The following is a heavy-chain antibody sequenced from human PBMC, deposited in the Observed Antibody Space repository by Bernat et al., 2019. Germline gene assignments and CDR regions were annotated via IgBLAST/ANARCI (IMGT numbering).Heavy chain of an antibody. Sequence: QLQLQESGPGLVKPSETLSLTCTVSGGSISSSSYYWGWIRQPPGKGLEWIGSIYYSGSTYYNPSLKSRVTISVDTSKNQFSLKLSSVTAADTAVYYCARPTRYYDFWSGSSEGFFDYWGQGTLVTVSS. V-gene: IGHV4-39*01. J-gene: IGHJ4*02. CDR1: GGSISSSSYY. CDR2: IYYSGST. D-gene: IGHD3-3*01. CDR3: ARPTRYYDFWSGSSEGFFDY.